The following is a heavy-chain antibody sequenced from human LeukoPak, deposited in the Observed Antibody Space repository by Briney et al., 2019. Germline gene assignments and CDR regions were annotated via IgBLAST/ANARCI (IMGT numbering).Heavy chain of an antibody. CDR3: ARDDGDWGGSDY. D-gene: IGHD4-17*01. Sequence: SGTLSLTCTVSGGSISSYYWSWIRQPPGKGLEWIGYIYYSGSTNYNPSLKSRVTISVDTSKNQFSLKLNSVTAADTAVYYCARDDGDWGGSDYWGQGTLVTVSS. V-gene: IGHV4-59*01. J-gene: IGHJ4*02. CDR2: IYYSGST. CDR1: GGSISSYY.